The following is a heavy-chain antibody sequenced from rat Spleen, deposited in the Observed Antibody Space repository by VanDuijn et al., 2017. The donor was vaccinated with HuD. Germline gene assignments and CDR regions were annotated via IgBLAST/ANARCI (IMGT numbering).Heavy chain of an antibody. J-gene: IGHJ2*01. CDR2: ISPSGGAT. CDR3: ARRHYGYTDYFDY. V-gene: IGHV5-25*01. D-gene: IGHD1-9*01. CDR1: GFTFTNSD. Sequence: EVQLVGSGGDLVQPGRSLKLSCAASGFTFTNSDMAWVRQAPMKGLEWVTSISPSGGATYYRDSVRGRFTISRDDAKSTLSLQMDSLRSEDTATYYCARRHYGYTDYFDYWGQGVMVTVSS.